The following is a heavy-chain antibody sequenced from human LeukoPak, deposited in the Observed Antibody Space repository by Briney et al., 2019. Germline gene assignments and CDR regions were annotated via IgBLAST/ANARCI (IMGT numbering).Heavy chain of an antibody. Sequence: SETLSLTCTVSGGSISSSSDFWAWIRQPPGKGLEWIASVYSTGNRYYNPSLKSRVTISADTSKNQFSLNLISVTAADTAFYYCARGHLWLYMHIGYWGQGTLVTVSS. CDR2: VYSTGNR. V-gene: IGHV4-39*01. CDR3: ARGHLWLYMHIGY. J-gene: IGHJ4*02. D-gene: IGHD5-18*01. CDR1: GGSISSSSDF.